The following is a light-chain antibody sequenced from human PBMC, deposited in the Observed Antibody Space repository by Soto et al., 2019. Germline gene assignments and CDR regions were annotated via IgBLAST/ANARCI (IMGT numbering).Light chain of an antibody. CDR2: AAS. Sequence: DIQMTQSPSSLSASVGDRVSITCRASQSISNYLNWYQQKPGKAPKVLIYAASSLQSGVPSRFSGGGSGTDFTLTISSLQPEDFATYYCQQSYNTPRTFGQGTKV. CDR3: QQSYNTPRT. J-gene: IGKJ1*01. V-gene: IGKV1-39*01. CDR1: QSISNY.